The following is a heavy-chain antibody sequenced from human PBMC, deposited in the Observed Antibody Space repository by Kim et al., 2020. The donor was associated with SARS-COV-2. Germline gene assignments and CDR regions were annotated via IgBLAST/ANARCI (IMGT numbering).Heavy chain of an antibody. CDR1: GYTFTSYW. Sequence: ASVKVSCKASGYTFTSYWIHWVRQAPGQGLEWMGMINPSSANTRYARSFQGRVTTTSDTSTSTASIELSSLTSEDTAVYYCARAWDQNFDFWGQGTLVTV. V-gene: IGHV1-46*01. CDR3: ARAWDQNFDF. J-gene: IGHJ4*02. CDR2: INPSSANT. D-gene: IGHD1-26*01.